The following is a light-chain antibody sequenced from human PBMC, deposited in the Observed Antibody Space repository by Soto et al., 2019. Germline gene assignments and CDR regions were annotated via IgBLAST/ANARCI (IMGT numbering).Light chain of an antibody. CDR2: KAS. Sequence: DIQLTQSPSTLSASVGDRVTITCRASQSISYWLAWYQQKPGKAPNLLIYKASSLKSGVPSRFSGSGSGTDFTLTISSLQPDDFATYYCQQYHSYLLTFGGGTKVEIK. CDR3: QQYHSYLLT. J-gene: IGKJ4*01. CDR1: QSISYW. V-gene: IGKV1-5*03.